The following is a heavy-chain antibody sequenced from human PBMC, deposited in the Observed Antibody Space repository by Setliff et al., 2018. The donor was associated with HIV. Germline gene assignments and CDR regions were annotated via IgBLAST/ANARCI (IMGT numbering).Heavy chain of an antibody. D-gene: IGHD3-22*01. CDR3: ARGLARYFYDGSGFLFYFDN. V-gene: IGHV4-31*03. CDR1: GGSISSGGYY. J-gene: IGHJ4*02. CDR2: IYNSEST. Sequence: PSETLSLTCSVSGGSISSGGYYWGWIRQTPGKGLEWMGYIYNSESTTYNPSLTSRLVIAADTSKNQCSLELNSVTASDTAVYYCARGLARYFYDGSGFLFYFDNWGQGTLVTVS.